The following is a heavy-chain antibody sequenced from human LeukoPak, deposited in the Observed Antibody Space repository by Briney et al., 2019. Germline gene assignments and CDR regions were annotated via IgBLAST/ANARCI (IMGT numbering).Heavy chain of an antibody. D-gene: IGHD3-10*01. CDR1: GGSISSGSYY. J-gene: IGHJ4*02. CDR2: IYTSGTT. V-gene: IGHV4-61*02. CDR3: ARVYGSGSYILTYYFDY. Sequence: NASETLSLTCAVSGGSISSGSYYWSWIRQPAGKGLEWIGRIYTSGTTNYNPSLTSRVTISVDTSKKEFSLKLSSVTAADTAVYYCARVYGSGSYILTYYFDYWGQGTLVTVSS.